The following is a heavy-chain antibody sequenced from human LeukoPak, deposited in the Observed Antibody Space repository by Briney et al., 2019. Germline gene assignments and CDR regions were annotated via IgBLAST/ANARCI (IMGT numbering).Heavy chain of an antibody. CDR1: GGSISSYY. D-gene: IGHD3-10*01. J-gene: IGHJ4*02. V-gene: IGHV4-59*01. Sequence: SETLSLTCTVSGGSISSYYWSWIRQPPGKGLEWIGYIYYSGSTNYNPSLKSRVTISVDTSKNQFSLKLSSVTAADTAVYYCATQGITMVRGVDYFDYWGQGTLVTVSS. CDR3: ATQGITMVRGVDYFDY. CDR2: IYYSGST.